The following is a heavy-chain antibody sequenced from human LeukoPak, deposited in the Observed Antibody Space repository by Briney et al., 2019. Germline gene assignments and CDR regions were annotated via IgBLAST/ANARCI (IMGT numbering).Heavy chain of an antibody. D-gene: IGHD1-26*01. CDR1: GYTFSGYY. J-gene: IGHJ4*02. CDR3: ARDTYGGSYFPMPY. CDR2: LSPKSGAT. V-gene: IGHV1-2*02. Sequence: ASVKVSCKASGYTFSGYYIHWVRQAPGQGLEWMGWLSPKSGATKYAQRFQGRVTLTRDLSLSTGYMELNSLTSDDTAVYYCARDTYGGSYFPMPYWGQGALVTVSS.